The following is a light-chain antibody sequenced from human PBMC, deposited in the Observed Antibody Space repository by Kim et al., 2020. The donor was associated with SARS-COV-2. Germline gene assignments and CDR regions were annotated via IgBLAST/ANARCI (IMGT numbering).Light chain of an antibody. CDR3: QSYDSSNRWV. V-gene: IGLV6-57*03. J-gene: IGLJ3*02. CDR1: SGSLASNY. Sequence: NTVTHSVPRRSGSLASNYVQWYHQRPGSAPTTVIYEDNQRPAGVPDRFSGSIDSASNSASLTISGLKTEDEADYDCQSYDSSNRWVFGGGTQLTVL. CDR2: EDN.